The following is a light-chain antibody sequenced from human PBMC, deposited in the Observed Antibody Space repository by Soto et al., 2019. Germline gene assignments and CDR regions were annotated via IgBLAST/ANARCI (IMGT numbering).Light chain of an antibody. CDR3: QQFNSYPHQIT. Sequence: AIQLTQSPSSLSASVGDRVTITCRASQGMGNALAWYQQRPGKAPKLLIYDASSLESGVPSRFSGSGSGTDFTLTISSLQPEDFATYYCQQFNSYPHQITFGPGTKVDIK. V-gene: IGKV1-13*02. CDR1: QGMGNA. J-gene: IGKJ3*01. CDR2: DAS.